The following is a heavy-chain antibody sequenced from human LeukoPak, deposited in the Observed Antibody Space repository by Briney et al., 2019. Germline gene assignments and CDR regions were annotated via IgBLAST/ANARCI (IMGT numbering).Heavy chain of an antibody. CDR1: GFTFSTYN. J-gene: IGHJ2*01. D-gene: IGHD3-9*01. CDR3: AKLGPNYDILTGYHYDYWYFDL. V-gene: IGHV3-21*04. CDR2: ISSSSSYI. Sequence: GGSLRLSCAASGFTFSTYNMNWVRQAPGKGLQWVSSISSSSSYIYYADSVKGRFTISRDNAKNSLYLQMNSLRAEDTALYYCAKLGPNYDILTGYHYDYWYFDLWGRGTLVTVSS.